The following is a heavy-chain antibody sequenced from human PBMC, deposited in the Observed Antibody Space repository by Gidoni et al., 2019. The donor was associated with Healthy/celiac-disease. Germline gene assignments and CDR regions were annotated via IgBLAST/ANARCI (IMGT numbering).Heavy chain of an antibody. Sequence: QVQLVQSGAEVKKPGASVKVYCKASGYTFTSNDIHWVRQATGQGLEWMGWMNPNSGNTGYAQKFQGRVLMTRTTSICTAYMELSSLRSEDTAVYYCARSYFDLKIAAAGFDPWGQGTLVTVSS. V-gene: IGHV1-8*01. J-gene: IGHJ5*02. CDR1: GYTFTSND. D-gene: IGHD6-13*01. CDR3: ARSYFDLKIAAAGFDP. CDR2: MNPNSGNT.